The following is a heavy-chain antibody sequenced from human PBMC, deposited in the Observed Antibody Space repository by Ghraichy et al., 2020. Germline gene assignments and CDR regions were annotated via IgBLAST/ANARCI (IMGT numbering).Heavy chain of an antibody. J-gene: IGHJ4*02. CDR2: ISSSSSII. CDR1: GFTFSSYS. Sequence: GGSLRLSCAASGFTFSSYSMNWVRQAPGKGLEWVSYISSSSSIIYYADSVKGRFTISRDNAKNSLYLQMNSLRDEDTAVYYCARAGRYYDSSGYYTPSFINQFDHWGQGTLVTVSS. CDR3: ARAGRYYDSSGYYTPSFINQFDH. D-gene: IGHD3-22*01. V-gene: IGHV3-48*02.